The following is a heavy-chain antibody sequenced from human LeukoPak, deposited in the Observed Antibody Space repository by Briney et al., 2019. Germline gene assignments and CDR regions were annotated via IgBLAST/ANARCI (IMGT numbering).Heavy chain of an antibody. CDR3: ARGGSSSRKEYFDY. J-gene: IGHJ4*02. CDR1: GFTFSSYG. V-gene: IGHV3-33*01. Sequence: GGSLRLSCAASGFTFSSYGMHGVGQAPGKGLEGVAVIWYDGSNKYYADSVKGRFTISRDNSKNTLYLQMNSLRAEDTAVYYCARGGSSSRKEYFDYWGQGTLVTVSS. D-gene: IGHD6-13*01. CDR2: IWYDGSNK.